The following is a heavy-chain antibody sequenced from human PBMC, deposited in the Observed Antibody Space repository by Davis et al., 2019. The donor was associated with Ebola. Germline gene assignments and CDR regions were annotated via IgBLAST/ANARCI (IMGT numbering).Heavy chain of an antibody. V-gene: IGHV3-23*01. CDR3: VTENWYRFES. D-gene: IGHD1/OR15-1a*01. CDR2: ISGSGGST. Sequence: GESLKISCAASGFTFSSYAMSWVRQAPGKGLEWVPAISGSGGSTFHADSVKGRFNISRDNSKNTLYLQMNSLRAEDTAVYYCVTENWYRFESWGQGTLVTVSS. J-gene: IGHJ4*02. CDR1: GFTFSSYA.